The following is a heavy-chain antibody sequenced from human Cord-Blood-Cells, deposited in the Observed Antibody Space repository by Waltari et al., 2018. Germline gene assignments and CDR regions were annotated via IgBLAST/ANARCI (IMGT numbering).Heavy chain of an antibody. V-gene: IGHV1-69*01. Sequence: QVQLVQSGAEVKKPGSSVKVSCKASGGTFSSYAISWVRQAPGQGLEWMGWIIPIFGTANYAQKFQGRVTITADESTSTAYMELSSLRSEDTAVYFCARAIGWVDYDFWSGYYYFDYWGQGTLVTVSS. D-gene: IGHD3-3*01. J-gene: IGHJ4*02. CDR1: GGTFSSYA. CDR2: IIPIFGTA. CDR3: ARAIGWVDYDFWSGYYYFDY.